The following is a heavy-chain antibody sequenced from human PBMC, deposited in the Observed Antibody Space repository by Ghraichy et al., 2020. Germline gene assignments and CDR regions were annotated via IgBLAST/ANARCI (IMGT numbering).Heavy chain of an antibody. V-gene: IGHV3-7*03. J-gene: IGHJ4*02. CDR2: IKQDGSDK. Sequence: GESLRLSCAASGFTFSNYWMSWVRQAPGKGLEWVASIKQDGSDKYSVDSVKGRFTISRDNAKNSLYLQMNSLRAEDTAVYYCASELEYNSPQPGPQDYWGQGTLVTVSS. CDR3: ASELEYNSPQPGPQDY. CDR1: GFTFSNYW. D-gene: IGHD6-6*01.